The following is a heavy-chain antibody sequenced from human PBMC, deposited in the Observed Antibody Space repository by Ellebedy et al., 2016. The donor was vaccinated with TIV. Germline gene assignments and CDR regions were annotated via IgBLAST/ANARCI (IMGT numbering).Heavy chain of an antibody. CDR2: IRSKANNYAT. Sequence: GGSLRLXXAASGFTFSDSTIPWVRQASGKGLEWVGRIRSKANNYATAYAAPLKGRFTISRDDSKNTAYLQMNSPKTEDTAVYYCTKATFDPWGQGTLVTVSS. CDR1: GFTFSDST. CDR3: TKATFDP. V-gene: IGHV3-73*01. J-gene: IGHJ5*02.